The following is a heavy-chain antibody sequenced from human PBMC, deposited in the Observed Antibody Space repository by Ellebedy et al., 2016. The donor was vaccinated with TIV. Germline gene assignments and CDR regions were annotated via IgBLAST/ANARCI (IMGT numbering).Heavy chain of an antibody. J-gene: IGHJ4*02. Sequence: PGGSLRLSCAASGFTLSSNWMSWVRQAPGKGLEWVAVIWYDGSNKYYADSVKGRFTTSRDNSKNTLYLQMNSLRAEDTAVYSCARGSGAFHLDYWGQGTLVTVSS. D-gene: IGHD1-26*01. CDR3: ARGSGAFHLDY. V-gene: IGHV3-33*01. CDR1: GFTLSSNW. CDR2: IWYDGSNK.